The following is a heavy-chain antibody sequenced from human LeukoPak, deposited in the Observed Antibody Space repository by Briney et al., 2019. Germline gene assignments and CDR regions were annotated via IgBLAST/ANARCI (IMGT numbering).Heavy chain of an antibody. CDR3: ARDSRGSYDWFDP. D-gene: IGHD1-26*01. J-gene: IGHJ5*02. CDR1: GGSISSGGYY. CDR2: IYYSGST. Sequence: SETLSLTCTVSGGSISSGGYYWSWIRQHPGKGLGWIGYIYYSGSTYYNPSLKSRVTISVDTSKNQFSLKLSSVTAADTAVYSCARDSRGSYDWFDPWGQGTLVTVSS. V-gene: IGHV4-31*03.